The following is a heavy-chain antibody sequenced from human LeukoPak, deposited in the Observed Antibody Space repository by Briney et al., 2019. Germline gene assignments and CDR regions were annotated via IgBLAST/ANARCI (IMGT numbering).Heavy chain of an antibody. D-gene: IGHD3-10*01. CDR1: GGSISSYY. CDR3: ARAVLLWFGESGYFDY. J-gene: IGHJ4*02. V-gene: IGHV4-59*01. Sequence: SETLSLTCTVSGGSISSYYWSWIRQPPGKGLEWIGYIYYSGSTNYNPSLKSRVTISVDTSKNQFSLKLSSVTAADTAAYYCARAVLLWFGESGYFDYWGQGTLVTVSS. CDR2: IYYSGST.